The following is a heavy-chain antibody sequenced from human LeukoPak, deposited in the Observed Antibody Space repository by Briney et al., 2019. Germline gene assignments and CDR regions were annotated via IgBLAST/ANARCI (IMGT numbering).Heavy chain of an antibody. Sequence: SETLSLTCTVSGGSISNYYWNWIRQPAGKGLEWIGRIYTTGITNYNPSLKSRVTMSVDTSKNQFSLKLSSVTAADTAVYYCASSFLRYCSGGSCYWAFDYWGQGTLVTVSS. CDR3: ASSFLRYCSGGSCYWAFDY. D-gene: IGHD2-15*01. J-gene: IGHJ4*02. CDR1: GGSISNYY. CDR2: IYTTGIT. V-gene: IGHV4-4*07.